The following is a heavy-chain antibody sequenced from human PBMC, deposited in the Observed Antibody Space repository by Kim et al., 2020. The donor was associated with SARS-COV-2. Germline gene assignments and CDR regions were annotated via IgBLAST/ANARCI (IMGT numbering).Heavy chain of an antibody. D-gene: IGHD6-13*01. Sequence: ADSVKGRFTIARDNAENSLYLQMNSLRDEDTAVYYCARNAGYSSSWYPDYWGQGTLVTVSS. V-gene: IGHV3-48*02. J-gene: IGHJ4*01. CDR3: ARNAGYSSSWYPDY.